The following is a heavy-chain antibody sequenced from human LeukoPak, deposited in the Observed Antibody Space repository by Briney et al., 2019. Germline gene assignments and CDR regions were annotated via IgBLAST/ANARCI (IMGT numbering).Heavy chain of an antibody. V-gene: IGHV3-30-3*01. CDR3: ARDGQGGETDAFDF. J-gene: IGHJ3*01. D-gene: IGHD3-16*01. CDR2: VTYDGSKK. Sequence: GGSLRLSCAASGFTFRGYTMHWVRRAPGTGLEWVGLVTYDGSKKYYAESVKGRFTISRDNSENTLWLQMNSLGVEDTAVYYCARDGQGGETDAFDFWGQGTMVTVSS. CDR1: GFTFRGYT.